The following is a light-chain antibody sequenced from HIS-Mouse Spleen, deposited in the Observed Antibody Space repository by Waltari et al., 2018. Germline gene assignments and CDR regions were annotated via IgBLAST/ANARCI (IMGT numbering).Light chain of an antibody. V-gene: IGLV2-14*01. CDR3: SSYTSSSTLA. J-gene: IGLJ2*01. CDR1: SRDVGGYNY. Sequence: QSALTQPASVSGSPGQSITISCPGTSRDVGGYNYVPWYQQHPGKAPKLMIYEVSNRPSGVSNRFSGSKSGNTASLTISGLQAEDEADYYCSSYTSSSTLAFGGGTKLTVL. CDR2: EVS.